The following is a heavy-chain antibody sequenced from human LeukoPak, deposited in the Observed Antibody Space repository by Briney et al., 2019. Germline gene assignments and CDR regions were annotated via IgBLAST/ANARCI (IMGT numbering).Heavy chain of an antibody. J-gene: IGHJ4*02. CDR1: GYTFTSYD. D-gene: IGHD7-27*01. Sequence: GASVKISCKASGYTFTSYDINWMRQATGQGLEWMGWMSPNSGNTGYAQKFQGRVTMTRDTSISTAYMELSSLRSEDTAVYYCARNLPLTGDFDFWGPGTMVTVSS. V-gene: IGHV1-8*01. CDR2: MSPNSGNT. CDR3: ARNLPLTGDFDF.